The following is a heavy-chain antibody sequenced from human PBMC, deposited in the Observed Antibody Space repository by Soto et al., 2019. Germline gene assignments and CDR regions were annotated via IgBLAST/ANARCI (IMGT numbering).Heavy chain of an antibody. CDR3: ARGMLYFDY. D-gene: IGHD2-8*01. Sequence: PSETLSLTCTVSGGSISSYYWSWIRQPPGKGLEWIGYIYYSGSTIYNPSLKSRVTISVDTSKNQLSLRLSSVTAADTAVYYCARGMLYFDYWGQGTPVTVSS. V-gene: IGHV4-59*01. J-gene: IGHJ4*02. CDR1: GGSISSYY. CDR2: IYYSGST.